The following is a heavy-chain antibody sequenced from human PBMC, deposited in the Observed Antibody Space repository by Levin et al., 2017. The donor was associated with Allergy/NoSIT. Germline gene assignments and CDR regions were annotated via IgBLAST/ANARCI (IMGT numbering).Heavy chain of an antibody. CDR3: ARGNYYDRSDDFDN. CDR2: ISSSRNTI. J-gene: IGHJ4*02. Sequence: LSLTCAASEFSFSSYSMNWVRQAPGKRLEWVSYISSSRNTIYYADSVKGRFTISRDNAKNSLYLQMNSLRDEDTAVYYCARGNYYDRSDDFDNWGQGTLVTVSS. CDR1: EFSFSSYS. V-gene: IGHV3-48*02. D-gene: IGHD3-22*01.